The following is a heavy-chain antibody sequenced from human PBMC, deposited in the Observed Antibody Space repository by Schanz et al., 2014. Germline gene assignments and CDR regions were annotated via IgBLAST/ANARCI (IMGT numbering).Heavy chain of an antibody. Sequence: EVQLLESGGGLVQPGGSLRLSCAASGFTFSNYVMSWVRQAPGKGLEWVSSISSGGGSTYYADSVKGRFTISRDNSKNTLFLQMNSLRAEDTAVYYCARDHTTESYYSAGPPIDYWGQGTLLTVSS. V-gene: IGHV3-23*01. CDR1: GFTFSNYV. D-gene: IGHD1-26*01. J-gene: IGHJ4*02. CDR2: ISSGGGST. CDR3: ARDHTTESYYSAGPPIDY.